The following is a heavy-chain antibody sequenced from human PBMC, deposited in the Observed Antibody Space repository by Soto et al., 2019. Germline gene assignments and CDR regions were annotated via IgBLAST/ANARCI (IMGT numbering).Heavy chain of an antibody. CDR1: EFTFTNYW. J-gene: IGHJ4*02. V-gene: IGHV3-74*01. Sequence: GGSLRLSCAASEFTFTNYWMHWVRQPPGKGLVWVSRINGDGTTTNYADSVKGRFTISRDNAKNTLYLQINSLKTEDTGIYYCTTDLPLSTKWSNDFWGQGALVTVSS. D-gene: IGHD2-15*01. CDR3: TTDLPLSTKWSNDF. CDR2: INGDGTTT.